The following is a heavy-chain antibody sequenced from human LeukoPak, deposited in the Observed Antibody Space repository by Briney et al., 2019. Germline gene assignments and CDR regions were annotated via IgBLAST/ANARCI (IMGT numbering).Heavy chain of an antibody. CDR3: ARESGGVDGYNYFDY. D-gene: IGHD5-24*01. CDR2: IIPIFGTA. J-gene: IGHJ4*02. V-gene: IGHV1-69*13. CDR1: GGTFSSYA. Sequence: ASVKVSCKASGGTFSSYAISWVRQAPGQGLEWMGGIIPIFGTANYAQKFQGRVTITADESTSTAYMELSSLRSEDTAVYYCARESGGVDGYNYFDYWGQGTLVTVSS.